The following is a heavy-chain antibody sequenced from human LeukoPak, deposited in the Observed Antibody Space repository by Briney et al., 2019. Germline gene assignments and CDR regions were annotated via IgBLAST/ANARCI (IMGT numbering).Heavy chain of an antibody. D-gene: IGHD3-22*01. CDR2: INPDGSTT. V-gene: IGHV3-74*01. CDR3: ARVLSGSWDWFDP. J-gene: IGHJ5*02. CDR1: GFTFSRYW. Sequence: GGSLRLSCAASGFTFSRYWIHWVRQAPGKGLEWVSRINPDGSTTTHADSVKGRFTISRDNAKNTLYLQMNSLRAEDTAMYYCARVLSGSWDWFDPWGQGTLVTVSS.